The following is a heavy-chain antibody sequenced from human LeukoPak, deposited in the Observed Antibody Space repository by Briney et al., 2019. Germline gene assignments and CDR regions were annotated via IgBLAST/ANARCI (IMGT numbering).Heavy chain of an antibody. CDR2: IRNKDNSYTT. V-gene: IGHV3-72*01. Sequence: PGGSLRLSCAASGFSFSDHYMDWVRQAPGKGLEWVGRIRNKDNSYTTEYAASVKGRFAISRDDSKNSLYLQMNRLKAEDTAVYYCTRGPPDYWGQGTLVTVSS. CDR1: GFSFSDHY. CDR3: TRGPPDY. J-gene: IGHJ4*02.